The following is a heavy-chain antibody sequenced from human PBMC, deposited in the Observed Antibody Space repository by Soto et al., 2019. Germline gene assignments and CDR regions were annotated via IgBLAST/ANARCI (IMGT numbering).Heavy chain of an antibody. CDR1: GFTFSGYS. CDR3: ARAPPDYYDSSGYHTGNDY. V-gene: IGHV3-21*01. D-gene: IGHD3-22*01. J-gene: IGHJ4*02. CDR2: SSSSSSYI. Sequence: GGSLRLSCAASGFTFSGYSMNWVRQAPGKGLEWVSSSSSSSSYIYYADSVKGRFTISRDNAKNSLYLQMNSLRAEDTAVYYCARAPPDYYDSSGYHTGNDYWGQGTLVTVSS.